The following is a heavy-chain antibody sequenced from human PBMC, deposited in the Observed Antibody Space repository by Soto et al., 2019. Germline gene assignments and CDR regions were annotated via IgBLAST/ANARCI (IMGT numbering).Heavy chain of an antibody. CDR3: ARQLRLGELSLNYFAY. CDR2: IYYSGST. CDR1: GGSISSYY. V-gene: IGHV4-59*01. D-gene: IGHD3-16*02. J-gene: IGHJ4*02. Sequence: PSETPSLTCTVSGGSISSYYWSWIRQPPGKGLEWIGYIYYSGSTNYNPSLKSRVTISVDTSKNQFSLKLSSVTAADTAVYYCARQLRLGELSLNYFAYWGQGTLVTVSS.